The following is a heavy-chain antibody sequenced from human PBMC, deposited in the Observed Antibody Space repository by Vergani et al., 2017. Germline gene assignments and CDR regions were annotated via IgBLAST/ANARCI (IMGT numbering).Heavy chain of an antibody. CDR2: IIPILGIA. J-gene: IGHJ6*03. Sequence: QVQLVQSGAEVKKPGSSVKVSCKASGGTFSSYTISWVRQAPGQGLEWMGRIIPILGIANYAQKFQGRVTITADKSTGAAYMELGSLRSEDTAVYYCARDRGGGWPSTLYYYYYYMDVWGKGTTVTVSS. CDR1: GGTFSSYT. V-gene: IGHV1-69*08. CDR3: ARDRGGGWPSTLYYYYYYMDV. D-gene: IGHD6-19*01.